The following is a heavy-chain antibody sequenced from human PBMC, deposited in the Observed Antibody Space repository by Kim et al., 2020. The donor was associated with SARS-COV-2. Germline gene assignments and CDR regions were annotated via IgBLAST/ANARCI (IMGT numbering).Heavy chain of an antibody. CDR1: GVSISPFH. Sequence: SETLSLTCSVSGVSISPFHWSWIRQPPGKPLEWIGYIYYTGSDNYNPSLKSRVTVSLNTATNQFSLKLSSVTAADTAVYYCAKWAYTSGWGGFDYWGQGILVTVSS. V-gene: IGHV4-59*01. D-gene: IGHD6-19*01. CDR2: IYYTGSD. CDR3: AKWAYTSGWGGFDY. J-gene: IGHJ4*02.